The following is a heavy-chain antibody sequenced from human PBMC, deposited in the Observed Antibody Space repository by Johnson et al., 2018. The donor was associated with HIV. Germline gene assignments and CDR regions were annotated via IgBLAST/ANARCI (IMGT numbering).Heavy chain of an antibody. V-gene: IGHV3-30*04. CDR3: VRDQGSGWPTNAFDI. J-gene: IGHJ3*02. D-gene: IGHD6-19*01. Sequence: QVQLVESGGGVMQPGKSLRLSCEASGFTFRRYAMHWVRQAPGKGLEWVAVITYDGRNKYYADSVKGRFIIFRDNSKNLTNLQMNGLSDEDTADYYCVRDQGSGWPTNAFDIWGRGTRVTVSS. CDR2: ITYDGRNK. CDR1: GFTFRRYA.